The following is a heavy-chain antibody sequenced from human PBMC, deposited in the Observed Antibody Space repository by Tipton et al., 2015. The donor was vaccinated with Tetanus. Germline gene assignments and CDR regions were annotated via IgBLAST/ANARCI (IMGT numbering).Heavy chain of an antibody. J-gene: IGHJ4*02. Sequence: TLSLTCTVSGGSISGYYWSWIRQPPGKGLEWIGYVYYTGSTTHNPSLKSRVTISMDRSKNQISLQLTSVTAADTAVYFCAGVTVQRTELYFDHWGQGTLVTVSS. CDR1: GGSISGYY. V-gene: IGHV4-59*01. D-gene: IGHD2/OR15-2a*01. CDR3: AGVTVQRTELYFDH. CDR2: VYYTGST.